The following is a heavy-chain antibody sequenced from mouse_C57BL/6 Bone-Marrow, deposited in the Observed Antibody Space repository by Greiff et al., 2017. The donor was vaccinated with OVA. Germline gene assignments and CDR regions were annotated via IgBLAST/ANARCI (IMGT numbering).Heavy chain of an antibody. D-gene: IGHD1-1*01. CDR1: GFTFSDYY. J-gene: IGHJ1*03. V-gene: IGHV5-16*01. Sequence: EVQRVESEGGLVQPGSSMKLSCTASGFTFSDYYMAWVRQVPEKGLEWVANINYDGSSTYYLDSLKSRFIISRDNAKNILYLQMSSLQSEDTATYYCARSLYYGSSWYFDVWGTGTTVTVSS. CDR3: ARSLYYGSSWYFDV. CDR2: INYDGSST.